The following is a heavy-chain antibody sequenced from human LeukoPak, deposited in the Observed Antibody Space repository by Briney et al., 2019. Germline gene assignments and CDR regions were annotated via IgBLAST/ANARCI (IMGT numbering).Heavy chain of an antibody. J-gene: IGHJ4*02. Sequence: GGSLRLSCAASGFIFSDYAMNWVRQAPGKGLEWVSTIAYAGTYYADSVKGRFITSRDDSKSTLYLQMNSLRADDTAVYFCANRYVSEYWGPGILVTVSS. D-gene: IGHD3-16*01. CDR3: ANRYVSEY. V-gene: IGHV3-23*01. CDR1: GFIFSDYA. CDR2: IAYAGT.